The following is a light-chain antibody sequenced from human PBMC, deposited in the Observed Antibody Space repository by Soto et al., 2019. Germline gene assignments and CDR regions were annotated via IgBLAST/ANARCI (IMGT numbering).Light chain of an antibody. Sequence: QSALTQPPSASGSPGQSVTISCTGTSSDVGAYNYVSWYQQHPGKAPKLMIYEVNKRPSGVPDGFSGSKSGNTASLTVSGLQVEDEADYYCSSYAGSSTLFGGGTKVTVL. CDR1: SSDVGAYNY. V-gene: IGLV2-8*01. CDR2: EVN. CDR3: SSYAGSSTL. J-gene: IGLJ2*01.